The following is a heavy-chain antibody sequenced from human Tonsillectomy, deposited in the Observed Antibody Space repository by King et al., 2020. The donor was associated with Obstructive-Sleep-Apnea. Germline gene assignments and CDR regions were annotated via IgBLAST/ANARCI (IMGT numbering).Heavy chain of an antibody. CDR1: GGSISSSTYY. V-gene: IGHV4-39*07. Sequence: VQLQESGPGLVKPSETLSLTCTVSGGSISSSTYYWAWIRQPPGKGLEWIGSISYSGSTYYNPSLKSRLTISIDTSKNQFSLKLSSVTAADTAVYYCARGDHNYFDYWGQGTLVTVSS. CDR2: ISYSGST. CDR3: ARGDHNYFDY. J-gene: IGHJ4*02. D-gene: IGHD1-14*01.